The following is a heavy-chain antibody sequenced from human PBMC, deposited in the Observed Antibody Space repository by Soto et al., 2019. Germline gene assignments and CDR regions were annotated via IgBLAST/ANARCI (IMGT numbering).Heavy chain of an antibody. D-gene: IGHD1-26*01. J-gene: IGHJ4*02. Sequence: SETLSLTCDVSSGSITTSVLWTWVRQFPGKGLEWIGEIAHDGHTNYNPSLSGRVTMSVDLSNSQFSLNVASVTAADTAVYFCVGGRDYDYWGQGTLVTVSS. CDR2: IAHDGHT. CDR1: SGSITTSVL. CDR3: VGGRDYDY. V-gene: IGHV4-4*02.